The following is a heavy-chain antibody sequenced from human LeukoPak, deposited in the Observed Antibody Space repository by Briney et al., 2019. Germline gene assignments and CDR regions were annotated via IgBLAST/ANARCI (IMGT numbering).Heavy chain of an antibody. CDR1: GFTFSSYA. D-gene: IGHD3-10*01. CDR2: IYSSDTT. Sequence: PGGSLRLSCAASGFTFSSYAMHWVRQAPGKGLEWVSHIYSSDTTYADSVKGRFTISRDNAKNSLYLQMNSLRDEDTAVYYCARDLHYAFDIWGQGTMVTASS. J-gene: IGHJ3*02. V-gene: IGHV3-48*02. CDR3: ARDLHYAFDI.